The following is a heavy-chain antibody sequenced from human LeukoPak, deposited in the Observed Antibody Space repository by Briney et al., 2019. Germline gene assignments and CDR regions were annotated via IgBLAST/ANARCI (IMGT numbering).Heavy chain of an antibody. V-gene: IGHV4-39*01. Sequence: SENLSLNCTGSGFSISSSSYYWGWIRQRPGKVREWNGKIYYSGSTYYNPCLKSRATISVNTSKKQFTLRLRSVTAADTAVYYCARHTAMVLFDIWGQGTMVTVSS. CDR2: IYYSGST. CDR1: GFSISSSSYY. D-gene: IGHD5-18*01. J-gene: IGHJ3*02. CDR3: ARHTAMVLFDI.